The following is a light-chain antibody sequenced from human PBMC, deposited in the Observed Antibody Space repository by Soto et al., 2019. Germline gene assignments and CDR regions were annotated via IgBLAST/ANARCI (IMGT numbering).Light chain of an antibody. Sequence: QSVLTQPPSVSGAPGQTVTISCTGSASDIGAGHDVNWYQQLPGTAPKLLIYVNTNRPSGVPDRFSGSTSGTSASLAITGLQAEDEADYYCQSYDRELSALFGGGTQLTVL. CDR2: VNT. V-gene: IGLV1-40*01. CDR3: QSYDRELSAL. CDR1: ASDIGAGHD. J-gene: IGLJ7*01.